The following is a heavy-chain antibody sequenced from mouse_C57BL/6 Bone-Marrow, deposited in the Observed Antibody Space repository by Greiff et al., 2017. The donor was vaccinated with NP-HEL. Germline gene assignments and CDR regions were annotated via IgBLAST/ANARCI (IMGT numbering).Heavy chain of an antibody. V-gene: IGHV1-26*01. CDR1: GYTFTDYY. Sequence: VQLQQSGPELVKPGASVKISCKASGYTFTDYYMNWVKQSHGKSLEWIGDINPNNGGTSYNQKFKGKATFTVDKSSSTAYMELRSLTSEDSAVYYCARFDDYDFFDYWGQGTTLTVSS. D-gene: IGHD2-4*01. J-gene: IGHJ2*01. CDR2: INPNNGGT. CDR3: ARFDDYDFFDY.